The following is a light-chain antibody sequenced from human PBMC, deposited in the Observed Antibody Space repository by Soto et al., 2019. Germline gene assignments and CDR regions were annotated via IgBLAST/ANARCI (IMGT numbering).Light chain of an antibody. J-gene: IGKJ1*01. Sequence: DIQMTQSPSRLSASVVDRVTITCLASQSIGYWLAWYQQKPGKAPNLLIYAASTLETGVPSRFSGSGFGTEFTLTIASLQPDDSASYYCQQYNSFSKTFGRGTKVDIK. CDR3: QQYNSFSKT. V-gene: IGKV1-5*01. CDR1: QSIGYW. CDR2: AAS.